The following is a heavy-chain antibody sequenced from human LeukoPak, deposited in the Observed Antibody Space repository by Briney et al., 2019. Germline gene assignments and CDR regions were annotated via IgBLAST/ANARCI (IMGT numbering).Heavy chain of an antibody. D-gene: IGHD3-22*01. CDR1: GGSISSSSYY. J-gene: IGHJ3*02. V-gene: IGHV4-39*01. Sequence: SETLSLTCTVSGGSISSSSYYWGWIRQTPGRGLEWIGTMYFTGTTYQNPSLKSRVTISVDTPKNQFSLKLSSVTAADTAVYYCARNSDSSGYYYFRAFDIWGQGTMVTVSS. CDR3: ARNSDSSGYYYFRAFDI. CDR2: MYFTGTT.